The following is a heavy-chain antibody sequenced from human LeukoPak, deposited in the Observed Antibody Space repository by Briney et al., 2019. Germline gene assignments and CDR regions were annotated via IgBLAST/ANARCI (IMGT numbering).Heavy chain of an antibody. D-gene: IGHD3-10*01. J-gene: IGHJ4*02. V-gene: IGHV3-11*01. Sequence: GGSLRLSCAASGFTFSDYYMTWIRQTPGKGLEWVSYISISGTTTFYVDSVKGRFTISRDNTKSSLYLQMNSLRAEDTAMYYCARGTMASDFWGQGTLVTVSS. CDR2: ISISGTTT. CDR3: ARGTMASDF. CDR1: GFTFSDYY.